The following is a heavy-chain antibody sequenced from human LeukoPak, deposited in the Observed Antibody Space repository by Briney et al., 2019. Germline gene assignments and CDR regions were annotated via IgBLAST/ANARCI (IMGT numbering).Heavy chain of an antibody. CDR2: IYTGGST. CDR3: ARGVDYGDYWFDP. Sequence: SETLSLTCTVSGGSISSSNYYWTWIRQPAGRGLEWIGRIYTGGSTNYNPSLKSRVTISVDTSKNQFSLRLNSVTAADTAVYYCARGVDYGDYWFDPWGQGTLVTVSS. D-gene: IGHD4-17*01. CDR1: GGSISSSNYY. J-gene: IGHJ5*02. V-gene: IGHV4-61*02.